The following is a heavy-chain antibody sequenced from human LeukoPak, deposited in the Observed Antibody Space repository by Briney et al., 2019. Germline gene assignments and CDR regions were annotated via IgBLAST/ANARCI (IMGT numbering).Heavy chain of an antibody. CDR3: ARDNSVGDNAWWFDP. CDR2: INPTGGST. CDR1: GYTYTSYY. Sequence: ASVKVSRKASGYTYTSYYMHWVRQAPGQGLEWMGLINPTGGSTGYAQKFQGRVTMTRDMSTSTDYMELSSLRSEDTAIYYCARDNSVGDNAWWFDPWGQGTLVTVSS. D-gene: IGHD1-26*01. V-gene: IGHV1-46*01. J-gene: IGHJ5*02.